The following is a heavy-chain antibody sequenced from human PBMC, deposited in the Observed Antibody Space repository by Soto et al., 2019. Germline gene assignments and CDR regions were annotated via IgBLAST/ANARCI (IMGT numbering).Heavy chain of an antibody. V-gene: IGHV4-59*08. CDR2: IYYSGST. CDR1: GGSISSYY. D-gene: IGHD3-3*01. J-gene: IGHJ6*03. Sequence: QVQLQESGPGLVKPSETLSLTCTVSGGSISSYYWSWIRQPPGKGLEWIGYIYYSGSTNYNPSLKSRVTISVDTSKNQFSLKLSSVTAADTAVYYCARLRKVRFLEWLTYYYYYMDVWGKGTTVTVSS. CDR3: ARLRKVRFLEWLTYYYYYMDV.